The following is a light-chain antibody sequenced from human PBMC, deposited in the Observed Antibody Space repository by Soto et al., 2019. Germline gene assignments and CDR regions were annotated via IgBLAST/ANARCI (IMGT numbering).Light chain of an antibody. CDR1: KLGAKY. CDR2: QDS. CDR3: QAWDSSTAAVV. V-gene: IGLV3-1*01. Sequence: SYELTQPPSVSVSPGQTASITCSGDKLGAKYACWYQQKPGQSPVLVIYQDSKRPSGIPERFSGSNSGNTATLTISGTQAMDESDYSCQAWDSSTAAVVFGGGTKLTVL. J-gene: IGLJ2*01.